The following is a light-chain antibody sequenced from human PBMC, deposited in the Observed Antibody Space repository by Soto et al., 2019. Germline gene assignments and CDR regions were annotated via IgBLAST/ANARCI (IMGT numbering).Light chain of an antibody. CDR2: LNSDGSH. Sequence: QLVLTQSPSASASLGASVKLTCTLSSGHSSYAIAWHQQQPEKGPRYLMKLNSDGSHSKGDGIPDRFSGSSSGAERYLTISCLQSEDEADYYCQTWGTGIQVFGTGTKLTVL. J-gene: IGLJ1*01. CDR3: QTWGTGIQV. CDR1: SGHSSYA. V-gene: IGLV4-69*01.